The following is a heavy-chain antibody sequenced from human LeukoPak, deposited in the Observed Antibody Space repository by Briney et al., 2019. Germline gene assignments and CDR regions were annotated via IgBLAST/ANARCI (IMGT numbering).Heavy chain of an antibody. D-gene: IGHD6-13*01. CDR3: AKDVSWTYYFDY. Sequence: GGSLRLSCAASGFTLSSYAMSWVRQAPGEGLEWVSAISGSGGSTYYADSVKGRFTISRDNSKNTLYLQMNSLRAEDTAVYYCAKDVSWTYYFDYWGQGTLATVSS. CDR2: ISGSGGST. V-gene: IGHV3-23*01. CDR1: GFTLSSYA. J-gene: IGHJ4*02.